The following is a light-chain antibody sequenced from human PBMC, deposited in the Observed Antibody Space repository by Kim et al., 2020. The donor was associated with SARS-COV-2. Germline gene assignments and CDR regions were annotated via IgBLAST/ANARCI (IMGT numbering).Light chain of an antibody. CDR3: SSYTTSSTWV. J-gene: IGLJ3*02. Sequence: QSVTIAGTGDSSDICRYSRVPWYHRPPGTAPKLIIYEVSNRPSGVPDRFSGSKSGSTATLTISGLQAEDEADYYCSSYTTSSTWVFGGGTQLTVL. V-gene: IGLV2-18*02. CDR2: EVS. CDR1: SSDICRYSR.